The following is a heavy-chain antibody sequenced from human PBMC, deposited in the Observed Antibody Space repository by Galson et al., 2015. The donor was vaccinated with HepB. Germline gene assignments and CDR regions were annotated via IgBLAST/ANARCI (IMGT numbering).Heavy chain of an antibody. CDR1: GYTFTSYG. D-gene: IGHD2-15*01. J-gene: IGHJ6*02. CDR2: ISAYNGNT. Sequence: SVKVSCKASGYTFTSYGISWVRQAPGQGLEWMGWISAYNGNTNYAQKLQGRVTMTTDTSTSTAYMELRSLRSDDTAAYYCAREYCSGGSCYFDYYYYYGMDVWGQGTTVTVSS. CDR3: AREYCSGGSCYFDYYYYYGMDV. V-gene: IGHV1-18*01.